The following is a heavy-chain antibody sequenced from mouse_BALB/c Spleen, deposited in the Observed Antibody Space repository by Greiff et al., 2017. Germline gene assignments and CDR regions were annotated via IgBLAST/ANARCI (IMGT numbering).Heavy chain of an antibody. D-gene: IGHD2-4*01. Sequence: DVKLVESGGGLVKPGGSLKLSCAASGFTFSSYTMSWVRQTPEKRLEWVATISSGGSYTYYPDSVKGRFTISRDNAKNTLYLQMSSLKSEDTAMYYCASYDYDYWYFDVWGAGTTVTVSS. V-gene: IGHV5-6-4*01. CDR1: GFTFSSYT. CDR2: ISSGGSYT. J-gene: IGHJ1*01. CDR3: ASYDYDYWYFDV.